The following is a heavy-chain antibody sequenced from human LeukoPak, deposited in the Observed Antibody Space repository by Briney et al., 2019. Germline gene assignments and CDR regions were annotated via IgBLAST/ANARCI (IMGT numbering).Heavy chain of an antibody. V-gene: IGHV4-59*01. CDR1: GASFNIYY. CDR3: ARGGFSGGILRYFDL. CDR2: IYYSGST. J-gene: IGHJ2*01. D-gene: IGHD2-15*01. Sequence: SETLSLTCTVSGASFNIYYWSWIRQPPGQGLEWIGYIYYSGSTNYNPSLKRRVTISVDTSKNQFSLKLRSVTAADTAVYYCARGGFSGGILRYFDLWGRGTLVTVSS.